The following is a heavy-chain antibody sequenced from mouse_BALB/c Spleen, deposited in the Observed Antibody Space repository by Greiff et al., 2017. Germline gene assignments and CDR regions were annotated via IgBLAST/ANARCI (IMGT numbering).Heavy chain of an antibody. CDR1: GFTFSSYA. D-gene: IGHD1-1*01. V-gene: IGHV5-6-5*01. J-gene: IGHJ3*01. CDR3: ARDYYGSSFAY. Sequence: EVQGVESGGGLVKPGGSLKLSCAASGFTFSSYAMSWVRQTPEKRLEWVASISSGGSTYYPDSVKGRFTISRDNARNILYLQMSSLRSEDTAMYYCARDYYGSSFAYWGQGTLVTVSA. CDR2: ISSGGST.